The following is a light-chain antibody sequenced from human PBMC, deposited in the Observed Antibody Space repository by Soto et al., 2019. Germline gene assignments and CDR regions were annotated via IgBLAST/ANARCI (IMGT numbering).Light chain of an antibody. CDR3: QQYSTYNPRT. CDR1: KSISIW. Sequence: DIQMTQSPSSLSASVGARVTITCRASKSISIWLAWYQQKPXKPPKILXXKASSLESGVPSRFNGSGSGTEFTLTISSLQPDDFATYYCQQYSTYNPRTFGQGTKVDIK. J-gene: IGKJ1*01. V-gene: IGKV1-5*03. CDR2: KAS.